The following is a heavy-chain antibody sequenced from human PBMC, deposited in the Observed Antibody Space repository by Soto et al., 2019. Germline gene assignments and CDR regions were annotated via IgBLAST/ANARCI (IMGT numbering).Heavy chain of an antibody. V-gene: IGHV3-23*01. CDR1: GFTFSSYA. J-gene: IGHJ1*01. CDR3: ANAYCSSTSCRAEYFQH. Sequence: GGSLRLSCAASGFTFSSYAMSWVRQAPGKGLEWVSAISGRGDSSYYADSVKGRFTISGDNSKNTLYLQMNSLRAEDTAVYYCANAYCSSTSCRAEYFQHWGQGTLVTVSS. D-gene: IGHD2-2*01. CDR2: ISGRGDSS.